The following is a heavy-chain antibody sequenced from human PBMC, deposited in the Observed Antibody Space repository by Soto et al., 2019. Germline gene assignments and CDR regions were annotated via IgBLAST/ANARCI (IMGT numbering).Heavy chain of an antibody. V-gene: IGHV4-59*08. Sequence: SETLSLTCTVSGGSISSYYWSWIRQPPGKGLEWIGYIYYSGSTNYNPSLKSRVTISVDTSKNQFSLKLSSVTAADTAVYFCGRHEGIVVVPAAIGWFDPWGQGTLVTVS. CDR1: GGSISSYY. CDR3: GRHEGIVVVPAAIGWFDP. D-gene: IGHD2-2*01. J-gene: IGHJ5*02. CDR2: IYYSGST.